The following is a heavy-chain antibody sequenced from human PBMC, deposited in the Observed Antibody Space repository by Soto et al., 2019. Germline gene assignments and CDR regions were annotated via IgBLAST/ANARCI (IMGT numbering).Heavy chain of an antibody. D-gene: IGHD3-9*01. Sequence: SVKVSCKVSGFTFSSSAVQWVRQARGQRLEWIGKIVVGSGNTNYAQKFQERVTITRDMSTSTAYMELSSLRSEDTAFYYCAAFDPGPMGFDPWGQGTLVTVSS. CDR3: AAFDPGPMGFDP. CDR1: GFTFSSSA. CDR2: IVVGSGNT. J-gene: IGHJ5*02. V-gene: IGHV1-58*01.